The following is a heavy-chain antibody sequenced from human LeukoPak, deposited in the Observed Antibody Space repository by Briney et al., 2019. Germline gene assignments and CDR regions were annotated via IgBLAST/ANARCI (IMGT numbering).Heavy chain of an antibody. CDR1: GGSISSYY. Sequence: SETLSLTCTVSGGSISSYYWSWIRHPPGKGLEWIGNIHYSGNTNYNPSLKSRVTISVETSKSQFSLNLSSVTAADTAVYYCAKLGDTVINPHFDYWGQGTLVTVSS. J-gene: IGHJ4*02. CDR2: IHYSGNT. CDR3: AKLGDTVINPHFDY. D-gene: IGHD4-17*01. V-gene: IGHV4-59*03.